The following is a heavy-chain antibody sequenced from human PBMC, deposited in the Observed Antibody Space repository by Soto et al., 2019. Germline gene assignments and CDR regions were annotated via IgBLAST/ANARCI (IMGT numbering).Heavy chain of an antibody. Sequence: SETLSLTCAVYGGSFGGYYWSWIRQPPGKGLEWIGEINHSGSTNYNPSLKSRVTISVDTSKNQFSLKLSSVTAADTAVYYCARGPATRKMKRYYYMDVWGKGTTVTVSS. D-gene: IGHD2-15*01. J-gene: IGHJ6*03. CDR3: ARGPATRKMKRYYYMDV. CDR1: GGSFGGYY. V-gene: IGHV4-34*01. CDR2: INHSGST.